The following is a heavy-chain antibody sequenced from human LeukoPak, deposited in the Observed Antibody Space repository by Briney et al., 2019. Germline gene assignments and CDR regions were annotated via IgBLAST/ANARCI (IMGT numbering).Heavy chain of an antibody. CDR3: ARDLVVAGPRVFGY. Sequence: GGSLRLSCAASGFTFSSYAMHWVRQAPGKGLEWVAVIWYDGSNKYYADSVKGRFTISRDNSKNTLYLQMNSLRAEDTAVYYCARDLVVAGPRVFGYWGQGTLVTVPS. D-gene: IGHD6-19*01. J-gene: IGHJ4*02. CDR1: GFTFSSYA. V-gene: IGHV3-33*08. CDR2: IWYDGSNK.